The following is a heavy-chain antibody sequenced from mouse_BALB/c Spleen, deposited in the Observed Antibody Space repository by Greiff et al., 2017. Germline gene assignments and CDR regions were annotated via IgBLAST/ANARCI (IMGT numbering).Heavy chain of an antibody. Sequence: QVQLQQSGAELVRPGASVTLSCKASGYTFTDYEMHWVKQTPVHGLEWIGAFDPETGGTAYNQKFKGKATLTADKSSSTAYMELRSLTSEDSAVYYCTRSSGNYVSFAYWGQGTLVTVSA. D-gene: IGHD2-1*01. CDR1: GYTFTDYE. CDR2: FDPETGGT. J-gene: IGHJ3*01. V-gene: IGHV1-15*01. CDR3: TRSSGNYVSFAY.